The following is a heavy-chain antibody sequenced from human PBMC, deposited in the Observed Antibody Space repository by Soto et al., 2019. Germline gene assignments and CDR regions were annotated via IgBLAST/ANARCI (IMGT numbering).Heavy chain of an antibody. Sequence: EVQLVESGGGLVQPGRSLSLSCVASGFSFDDYAMHWVRQAPGKGLEWVSGISWNSGNIGYADSVKGRFTISRDNAKSSLHLQMNSLRTEDTALYYCAIFRTVTTPFDYWGQGTLVTVSS. CDR3: AIFRTVTTPFDY. D-gene: IGHD4-17*01. J-gene: IGHJ4*02. V-gene: IGHV3-9*01. CDR1: GFSFDDYA. CDR2: ISWNSGNI.